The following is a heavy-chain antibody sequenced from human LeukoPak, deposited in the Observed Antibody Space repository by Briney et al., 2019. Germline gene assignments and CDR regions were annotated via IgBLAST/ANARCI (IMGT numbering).Heavy chain of an antibody. V-gene: IGHV3-23*01. Sequence: PGGSLRLSCAASGLTFSSYAMSWVRQAPGKGLEWVSTTSASGGTTFFADSVEGRFTAPRDNSKNTLYLQMNNLRTEDTALYYCVKETRELRFGLYYFDYWGQGTLVTVSS. CDR3: VKETRELRFGLYYFDY. CDR1: GLTFSSYA. D-gene: IGHD3-3*01. J-gene: IGHJ4*02. CDR2: TSASGGTT.